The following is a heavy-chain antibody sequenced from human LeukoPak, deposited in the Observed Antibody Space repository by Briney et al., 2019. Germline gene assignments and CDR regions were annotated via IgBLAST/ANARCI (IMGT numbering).Heavy chain of an antibody. D-gene: IGHD2-2*01. Sequence: GGSLRLSCTASGFTFSSYGMHWVRQAPGKGLEWVAFIRYNGNNEYYADSVKGRFIVSRDNSKNTLWLQMNSLRPDDTAVYYCARVGCSSTSCYYDAFDIWGQGTTVTVSS. V-gene: IGHV3-30*02. J-gene: IGHJ3*02. CDR3: ARVGCSSTSCYYDAFDI. CDR1: GFTFSSYG. CDR2: IRYNGNNE.